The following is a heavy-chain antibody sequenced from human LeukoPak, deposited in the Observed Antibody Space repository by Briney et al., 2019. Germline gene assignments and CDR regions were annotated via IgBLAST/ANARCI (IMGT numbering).Heavy chain of an antibody. J-gene: IGHJ4*02. CDR2: TSSSSTYI. CDR3: ARVAYYDSSTYYFDY. CDR1: GFTFSSYS. D-gene: IGHD3-22*01. Sequence: GGSLRLSCAASGFTFSSYSMNWVRQAPGKGLEWVSSTSSSSTYIYYADSVKGRFTISRDNAKNSLYLQVNSLRAEDTAVYYCARVAYYDSSTYYFDYWGQGALVTVSS. V-gene: IGHV3-21*01.